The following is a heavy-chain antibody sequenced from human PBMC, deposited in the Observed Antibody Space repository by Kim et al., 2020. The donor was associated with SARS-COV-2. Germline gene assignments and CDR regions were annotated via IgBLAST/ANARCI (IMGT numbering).Heavy chain of an antibody. Sequence: VKGRFTISRDNSKNTLYLQMNSLRAEDTAVYYCARDLHPFRIAVAGIFGYWGQGTLVTVSS. CDR3: ARDLHPFRIAVAGIFGY. J-gene: IGHJ4*02. D-gene: IGHD6-19*01. V-gene: IGHV3-30*07.